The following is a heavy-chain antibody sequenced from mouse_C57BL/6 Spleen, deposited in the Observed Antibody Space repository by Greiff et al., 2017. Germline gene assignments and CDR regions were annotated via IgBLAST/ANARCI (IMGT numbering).Heavy chain of an antibody. J-gene: IGHJ1*03. Sequence: QVQLQQSGPELVKPGASVKISCKASGYAFSSSWMNWVKQRPGTGLEWIGRIYPGDGDPNYNGKFKGKATLTAEKSSSTAYMQLRSLTSEDSAVHFCARGNYVGYFDVWGTGTTVTVSS. CDR1: GYAFSSSW. V-gene: IGHV1-82*01. D-gene: IGHD2-1*01. CDR3: ARGNYVGYFDV. CDR2: IYPGDGDP.